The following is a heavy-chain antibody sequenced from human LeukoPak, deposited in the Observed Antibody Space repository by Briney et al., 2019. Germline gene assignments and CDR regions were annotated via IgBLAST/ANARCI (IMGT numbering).Heavy chain of an antibody. D-gene: IGHD6-6*01. CDR1: GYTFTSYG. J-gene: IGHJ4*02. CDR3: ARWDGIIAARRKGFDY. CDR2: ISAYNGNT. Sequence: ASVKVSCKASGYTFTSYGISWVRQAPGQGLEWMGWISAYNGNTNYAQKLQGRVTMTTDTSTSKAYMELRSLRSDDTAVYYCARWDGIIAARRKGFDYWGQGTLVTVSS. V-gene: IGHV1-18*01.